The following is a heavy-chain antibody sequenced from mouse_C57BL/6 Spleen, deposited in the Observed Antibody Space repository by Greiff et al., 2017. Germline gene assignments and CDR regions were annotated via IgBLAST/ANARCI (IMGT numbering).Heavy chain of an antibody. J-gene: IGHJ3*01. CDR2: IYPGDGDT. D-gene: IGHD4-1*01. CDR1: GYAFSSSW. Sequence: QVQLQQSGPELVKPGASVKISCKASGYAFSSSWMNWVKQRPGKGLEWIGRIYPGDGDTNYNGQFQGKATLSADKSSSTAYLPRSSLTSDDSAVYFCSTWDGFAYGGQGTLVTVSA. V-gene: IGHV1-82*01. CDR3: STWDGFAY.